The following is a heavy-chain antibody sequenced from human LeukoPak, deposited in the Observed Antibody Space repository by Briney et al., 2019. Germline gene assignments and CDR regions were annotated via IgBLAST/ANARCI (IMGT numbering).Heavy chain of an antibody. CDR2: ISAYSGNT. J-gene: IGHJ6*02. Sequence: ASVKVSCKASGYTFNSYGFSWVRQAPGQGLEWMGWISAYSGNTNYAQNLQGRVTMTADTSTSTAYMELRSLRSDDTAVYYCARFFPIAAAGTWYYGMDVWGQGTTVTVSS. D-gene: IGHD6-13*01. CDR3: ARFFPIAAAGTWYYGMDV. V-gene: IGHV1-18*01. CDR1: GYTFNSYG.